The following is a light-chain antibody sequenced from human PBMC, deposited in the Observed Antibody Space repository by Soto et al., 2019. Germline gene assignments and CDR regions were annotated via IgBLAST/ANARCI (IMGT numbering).Light chain of an antibody. CDR1: QNIRNW. CDR2: DAS. V-gene: IGKV1-5*01. CDR3: QQTYSVPIT. Sequence: GDSVTITCRASQNIRNWLAWYQQKPGKAPKLLMYDASSLEGGVPSRFSGSGSGTDFTLTITSLQPEDFATYYCQQTYSVPITFGQGTRLEIK. J-gene: IGKJ5*01.